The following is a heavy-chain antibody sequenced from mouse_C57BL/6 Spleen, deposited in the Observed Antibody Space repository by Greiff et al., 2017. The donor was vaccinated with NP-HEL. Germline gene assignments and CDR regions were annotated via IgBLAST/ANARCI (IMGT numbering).Heavy chain of an antibody. J-gene: IGHJ2*01. CDR2: IYPGDGDT. V-gene: IGHV1-82*01. CDR1: GYAFSSSW. D-gene: IGHD1-1*01. Sequence: VQLKESGPELVKPGASVKISCKASGYAFSSSWMNWVKQRPGKGLEWIGRIYPGDGDTNYNGKFKGKATLTADKSSSTAYMQLSSLTSEDSAVYFCASITTVVADYWGQGTTLTVSS. CDR3: ASITTVVADY.